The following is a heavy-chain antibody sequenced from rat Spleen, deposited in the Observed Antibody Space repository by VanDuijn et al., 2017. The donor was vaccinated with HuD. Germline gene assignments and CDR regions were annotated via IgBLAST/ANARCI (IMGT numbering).Heavy chain of an antibody. Sequence: EVQLVESGGGLVQPGRSLRLSCAASGFTFSTFPMAWVRQAPGKGLEWVASITNASGGTHYPDSVKGRFTISRDNAKSTLYLQMSSLRSEDTATYYCTTYSDYATSPFASWGRGALVTVSS. J-gene: IGHJ3*01. CDR2: ITNASGGT. CDR3: TTYSDYATSPFAS. CDR1: GFTFSTFP. V-gene: IGHV5-46*01. D-gene: IGHD1-6*01.